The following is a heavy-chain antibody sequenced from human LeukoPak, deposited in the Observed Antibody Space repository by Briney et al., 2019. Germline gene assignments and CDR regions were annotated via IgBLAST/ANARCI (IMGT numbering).Heavy chain of an antibody. CDR2: IKQDGSEK. CDR1: GFTFSSYW. D-gene: IGHD2-15*01. J-gene: IGHJ4*02. CDR3: ARDRRGGSCYTDY. V-gene: IGHV3-7*03. Sequence: GGSLRLSYAASGFTFSSYWMSWVRQAPGKGLEWVANIKQDGSEKYYVDSVKGRFTISRDNAKNSLYLQMNSLRAEDTAVYYCARDRRGGSCYTDYWGQGTLVTVSS.